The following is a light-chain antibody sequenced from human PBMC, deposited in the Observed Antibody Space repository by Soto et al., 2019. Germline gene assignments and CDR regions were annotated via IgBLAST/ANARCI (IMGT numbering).Light chain of an antibody. CDR1: QSVSGTY. Sequence: ELVLTQSPATLSLSPGERATLSYGASQSVSGTYLAWYQQKPGQARRLLIYGTSCRGPGIPGRFRGSGSGTDLILTISRLEPEGFGRNCGQKYGGSLRTFAQGAK. CDR2: GTS. J-gene: IGKJ1*01. CDR3: QKYGGSLRT. V-gene: IGKV3-20*01.